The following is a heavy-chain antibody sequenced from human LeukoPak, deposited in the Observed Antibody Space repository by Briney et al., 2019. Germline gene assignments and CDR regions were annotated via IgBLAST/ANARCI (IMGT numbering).Heavy chain of an antibody. J-gene: IGHJ6*02. V-gene: IGHV3-30-3*01. CDR2: ISYDGNNE. CDR3: ARTRGTTGTNHYYYYGMDV. CDR1: GFTFSSDA. D-gene: IGHD1-14*01. Sequence: GGSLRLSCAASGFTFSSDAMHWVRQAPGKGLEWVAVISYDGNNEYYADSVKGRFTISRDNSKNTLYLQMNSLRAEDTAVYHCARTRGTTGTNHYYYYGMDVWGQGTTVTVSS.